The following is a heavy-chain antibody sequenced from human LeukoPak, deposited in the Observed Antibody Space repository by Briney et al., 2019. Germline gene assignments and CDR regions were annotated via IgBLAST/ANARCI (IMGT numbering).Heavy chain of an antibody. J-gene: IGHJ4*02. CDR3: AKGSSGYFFDL. CDR2: ISNDGGGT. Sequence: QPGGSLRLSCAASGFIFNNYGLVWVRQAPGKGLEWVSAISNDGGGTTYADFVKGRFSVSRDNSKNTLFLQMNSQRAEDTALYYCAKGSSGYFFDLWGQGTLVTVSS. D-gene: IGHD3-22*01. V-gene: IGHV3-23*01. CDR1: GFIFNNYG.